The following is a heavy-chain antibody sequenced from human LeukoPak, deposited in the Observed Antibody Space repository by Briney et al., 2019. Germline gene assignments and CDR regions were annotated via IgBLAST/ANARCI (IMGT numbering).Heavy chain of an antibody. D-gene: IGHD6-13*01. Sequence: SGPTLVKPTQTLTLTCTFSGFSLSTSGVGVGWIRQPPAKALEWLALIYWDDDKRYSPSLKTRLTITKDTSKNQVVLTVTNMDPVDTATYYCAHSRYTSSWYNPVGDYWGQGTLVTLSS. CDR1: GFSLSTSGVG. V-gene: IGHV2-5*02. CDR2: IYWDDDK. CDR3: AHSRYTSSWYNPVGDY. J-gene: IGHJ4*02.